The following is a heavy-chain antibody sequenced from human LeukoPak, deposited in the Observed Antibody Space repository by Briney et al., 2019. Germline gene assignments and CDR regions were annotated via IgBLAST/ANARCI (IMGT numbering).Heavy chain of an antibody. CDR1: GGSFTNYY. V-gene: IGHV4-34*01. CDR3: VRHVARAFDI. Sequence: SETLSLTCAVYGGSFTNYYWSWIRQPPGKGLEWIGEINHSGSSKYNPSLKSRVTISIDTSKNQLSLKLSSVTAADTAVYSCVRHVARAFDIWGQGTKVTVSS. J-gene: IGHJ3*02. CDR2: INHSGSS.